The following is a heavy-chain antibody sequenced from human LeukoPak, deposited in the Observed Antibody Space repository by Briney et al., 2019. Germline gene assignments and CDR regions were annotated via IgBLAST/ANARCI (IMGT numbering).Heavy chain of an antibody. V-gene: IGHV3-23*01. CDR3: AEMIREFGYYYYYMDV. Sequence: GGSLRLSCEASGFPFSSYSMSWVRQAPGKGLEWVSEISGSGDRTYYADSVKGRFTISRDNSKNTLYLQTNSLRAEDTAVYYCAEMIREFGYYYYYMDVWGKGTTVTVSS. CDR2: ISGSGDRT. J-gene: IGHJ6*03. CDR1: GFPFSSYS. D-gene: IGHD3-10*01.